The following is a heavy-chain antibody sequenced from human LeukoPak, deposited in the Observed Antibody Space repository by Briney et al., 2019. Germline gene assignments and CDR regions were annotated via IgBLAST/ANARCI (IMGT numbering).Heavy chain of an antibody. V-gene: IGHV4-59*11. D-gene: IGHD3-10*01. J-gene: IGHJ4*02. Sequence: PSETLSLTCTVSGGSISSHYWSWIRQPPGRGLEWIGYIYYSGSTNYNPSLKSRVTISVDTSKNQFSLKLSSVTAADTAVYYCARVGDYYYGSGSYFNPLDYWGQGTLVTVSS. CDR3: ARVGDYYYGSGSYFNPLDY. CDR1: GGSISSHY. CDR2: IYYSGST.